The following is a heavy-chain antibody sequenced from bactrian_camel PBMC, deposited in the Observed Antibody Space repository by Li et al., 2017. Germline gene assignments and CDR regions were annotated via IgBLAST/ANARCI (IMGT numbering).Heavy chain of an antibody. J-gene: IGHJ6*01. V-gene: IGHV3S1*01. Sequence: HVQLVESGGGSVQAGGSLTLSCVVSGFKLPNLCMGWIRQAPGQEREKIAILGADGRTDYADSVKGRFTISKDNAKNTLYLQMNSLKSDEDAAMYYCAARSGNPYVSLIASEYNSWGQGTQVTVS. CDR1: GFKLPNLC. CDR3: AARSGNPYVSLIASEYNS. CDR2: ILGADGRT. D-gene: IGHD2*01.